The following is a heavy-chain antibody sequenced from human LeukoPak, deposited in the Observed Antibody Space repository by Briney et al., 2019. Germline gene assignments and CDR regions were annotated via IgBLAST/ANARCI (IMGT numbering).Heavy chain of an antibody. CDR1: GFTFSSYS. CDR3: ANWIQTHFDF. D-gene: IGHD1-1*01. V-gene: IGHV3-48*04. Sequence: GGSLRLSCAASGFTFSSYSMNWVRQAPGKGLEWVSYISSSSSTIYYADSVKGRFTISRDNSKNTIYLQMNSLRAEDTAVYYCANWIQTHFDFWGQGTLVAVSS. CDR2: ISSSSSTI. J-gene: IGHJ4*02.